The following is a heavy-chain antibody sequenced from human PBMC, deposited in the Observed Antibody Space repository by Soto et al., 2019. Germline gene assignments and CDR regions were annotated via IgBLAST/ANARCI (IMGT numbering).Heavy chain of an antibody. CDR1: GGTFSSYA. J-gene: IGHJ4*02. CDR3: ARGPHSYGFLFFDY. CDR2: IIPIFGTA. Sequence: ASVKVSCKASGGTFSSYAISWVRQAPGQGLGWMGGIIPIFGTANYAQKFQGRVTITADESTSTAYMELSSLRSEDTAVYYCARGPHSYGFLFFDYWGQGTLVTVSS. V-gene: IGHV1-69*13. D-gene: IGHD5-18*01.